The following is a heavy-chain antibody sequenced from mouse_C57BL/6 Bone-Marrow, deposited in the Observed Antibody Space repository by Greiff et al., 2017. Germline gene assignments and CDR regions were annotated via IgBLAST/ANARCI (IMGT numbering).Heavy chain of an antibody. V-gene: IGHV5-4*03. J-gene: IGHJ2*01. Sequence: EVKVVESGGGLVKPGGSLKLSCAASGFTFSSYAMSWVRQTPEKRLEWVATISDGGSYTYYPDNVKGRFTISRDNAKNNLYLQMSHLKSEDTAVYYCARVGLLLDYWGQGTTLTVSS. D-gene: IGHD1-1*01. CDR2: ISDGGSYT. CDR3: ARVGLLLDY. CDR1: GFTFSSYA.